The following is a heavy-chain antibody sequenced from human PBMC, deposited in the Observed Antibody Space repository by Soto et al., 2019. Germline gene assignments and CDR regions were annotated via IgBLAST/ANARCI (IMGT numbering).Heavy chain of an antibody. CDR2: MYYSGAT. CDR3: ARHAAYDSVWGKSDGSDY. Sequence: QLQLQESGPGLVKPSETLSLACTVSGGSISSNSYYWDWIRQPPGKGLEWIGSMYYSGATYHYPCLQSRVTISVDTSKNQFSLHLSSVTAADTAVYYCARHAAYDSVWGKSDGSDYWGQGTLVTVSS. V-gene: IGHV4-39*01. CDR1: GGSISSNSYY. J-gene: IGHJ4*02. D-gene: IGHD3-16*01.